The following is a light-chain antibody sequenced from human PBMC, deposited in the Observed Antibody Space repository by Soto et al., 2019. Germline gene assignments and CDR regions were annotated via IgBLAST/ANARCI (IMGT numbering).Light chain of an antibody. CDR2: GAS. CDR3: QQYSSSAT. CDR1: QNLSPW. V-gene: IGKV1-5*01. J-gene: IGKJ1*01. Sequence: GXXVXXACRASQNLSPWLAWYQQQPGKAPKLLIYGASSLEGGAPSRFSGSGSGTDFTLTISSLQPDDFATYYCQQYSSSATFGHGTKGDI.